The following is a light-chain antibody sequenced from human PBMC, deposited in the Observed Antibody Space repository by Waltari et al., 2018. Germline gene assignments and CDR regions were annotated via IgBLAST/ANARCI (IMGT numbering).Light chain of an antibody. CDR2: GAS. Sequence: EIVMTQSPATLSVSPAEGATLSCRASQSVSSNLAWYQHKPGQAPRLLIYGASTGATGIPARFSGSGSGTEFTLTISSLQSEDFAFYYCQQYNNWPPEDTFGQGTKLEIK. CDR1: QSVSSN. J-gene: IGKJ2*01. CDR3: QQYNNWPPEDT. V-gene: IGKV3-15*01.